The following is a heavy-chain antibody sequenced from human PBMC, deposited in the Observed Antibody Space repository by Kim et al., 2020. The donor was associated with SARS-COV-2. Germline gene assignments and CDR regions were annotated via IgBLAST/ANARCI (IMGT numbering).Heavy chain of an antibody. V-gene: IGHV4-34*01. CDR3: ARGGGRRKYCSGGSCILPYGMDV. CDR2: INHSGST. D-gene: IGHD2-15*01. Sequence: SETLSLTCAVYGGSFSGYYWSWIRQPPGKGLEWIGEINHSGSTNYNPSLKSRVTISVDTSKNQFSLKLSSVTAADTAVYYCARGGGRRKYCSGGSCILPYGMDVWGQGTTVTVSS. J-gene: IGHJ6*02. CDR1: GGSFSGYY.